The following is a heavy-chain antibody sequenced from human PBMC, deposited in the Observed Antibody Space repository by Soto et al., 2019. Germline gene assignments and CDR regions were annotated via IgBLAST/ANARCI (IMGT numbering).Heavy chain of an antibody. CDR1: GFTFDDYA. J-gene: IGHJ3*02. D-gene: IGHD3-16*01. Sequence: EVQLVESGGGLVQPGRSLRLSCAASGFTFDDYAMHWVRQAPGKGLEWVSGISWNSGSIGYADSVKGRFTISRDNAKNSLYLQMNSLRAEDTALYYCAKDMLEMATPLGEGAPSAFDIWGQGTMVTVSS. CDR2: ISWNSGSI. CDR3: AKDMLEMATPLGEGAPSAFDI. V-gene: IGHV3-9*01.